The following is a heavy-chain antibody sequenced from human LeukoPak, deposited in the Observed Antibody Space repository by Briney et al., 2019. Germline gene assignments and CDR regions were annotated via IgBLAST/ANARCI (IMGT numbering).Heavy chain of an antibody. D-gene: IGHD6-19*01. J-gene: IGHJ4*02. V-gene: IGHV3-23*01. CDR2: ISGSGGST. CDR3: AKETYSSGWYPYFDY. Sequence: GGSLRVSCVASGFTFSSYAMSWVRQALGKGLEWVSGISGSGGSTYYADSVKGRFTISRDNSKNTLFLQMNSLRAEDTAVYYCAKETYSSGWYPYFDYWGQGTLVTVSS. CDR1: GFTFSSYA.